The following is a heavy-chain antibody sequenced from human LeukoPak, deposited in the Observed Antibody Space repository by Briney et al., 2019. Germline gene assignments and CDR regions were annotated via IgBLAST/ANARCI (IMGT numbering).Heavy chain of an antibody. Sequence: SETLSLTCTVSGGSISSYYWSWIRQPPRKGLEWIGYIYYSGSTNYNPSLQRRVTISVDTHKNQFFLKLSSVTAADTAVYYCARQVLRYSSSWYRYYFDYWGQGTLVTVSS. D-gene: IGHD6-13*01. CDR2: IYYSGST. V-gene: IGHV4-59*08. J-gene: IGHJ4*02. CDR3: ARQVLRYSSSWYRYYFDY. CDR1: GGSISSYY.